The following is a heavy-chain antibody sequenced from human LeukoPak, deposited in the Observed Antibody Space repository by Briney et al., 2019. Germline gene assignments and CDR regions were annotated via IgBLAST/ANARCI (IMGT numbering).Heavy chain of an antibody. V-gene: IGHV4-59*01. D-gene: IGHD3-22*01. CDR3: ARGYYDSSGYYYVGVDS. CDR2: IYYRGST. J-gene: IGHJ4*02. Sequence: PSETLSLTCTVSGGSISSYYWSWIRQPPGKGLECIGYIYYRGSTNYNPSLKSRVTISVDTSKNQFSLKLSSVTAADTAVYYCARGYYDSSGYYYVGVDSWGQGTLVTVSS. CDR1: GGSISSYY.